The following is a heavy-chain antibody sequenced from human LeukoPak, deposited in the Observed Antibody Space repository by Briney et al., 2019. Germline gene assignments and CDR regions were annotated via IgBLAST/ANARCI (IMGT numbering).Heavy chain of an antibody. Sequence: GESLKISCKGSGYSFTNYWIAWVRQMPGKGLEWMGVIYPGDSDTRYNPSFQGQVTISADRSFGTAYLQWSSLKASDTAMYYCARRGYYNSSGYYNFDYWGQGTLVTVSS. CDR2: IYPGDSDT. J-gene: IGHJ4*02. CDR3: ARRGYYNSSGYYNFDY. CDR1: GYSFTNYW. V-gene: IGHV5-51*01. D-gene: IGHD3-22*01.